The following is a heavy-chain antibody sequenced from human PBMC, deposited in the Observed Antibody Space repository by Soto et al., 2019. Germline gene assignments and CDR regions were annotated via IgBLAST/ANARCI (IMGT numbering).Heavy chain of an antibody. Sequence: GGSLRLSCAASGFTFSSYDMSWVRQAPGKGLEWVSAISGSGGSTYYADSVKGRFTISRDNSKNTLYLQMNSLRAEDTAVYYCAKDFYYYGSGSYWGYFDYWGQGTLVTVSS. J-gene: IGHJ4*02. CDR2: ISGSGGST. D-gene: IGHD3-10*01. V-gene: IGHV3-23*01. CDR3: AKDFYYYGSGSYWGYFDY. CDR1: GFTFSSYD.